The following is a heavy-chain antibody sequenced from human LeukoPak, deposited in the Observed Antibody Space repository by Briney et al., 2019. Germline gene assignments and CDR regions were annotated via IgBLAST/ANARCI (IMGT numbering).Heavy chain of an antibody. J-gene: IGHJ3*02. CDR2: IIPIFGTA. CDR3: ARASLREWELLLDALDI. CDR1: GGTFSSYA. V-gene: IGHV1-69*13. D-gene: IGHD1-26*01. Sequence: SVKVSCKASGGTFSSYAISWVRQAPGQGLEWMGGIIPIFGTANYAQKFQGRVTITADESTSTAYMELSSLRSEDTAVYYCARASLREWELLLDALDIWGQGTMVTVSS.